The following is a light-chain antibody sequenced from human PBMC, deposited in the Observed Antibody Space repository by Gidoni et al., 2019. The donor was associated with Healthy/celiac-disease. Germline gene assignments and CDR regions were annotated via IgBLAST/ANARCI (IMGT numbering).Light chain of an antibody. CDR3: QQYNNWPPLT. J-gene: IGKJ4*01. CDR1: QSVSSN. CDR2: GAS. Sequence: EIAMTQSPATLSVSTWERATHSCRAGQSVSSNLAWYQQKPGQAPRLLSYGASTRATGIPARFSGSGSGTEFTLNISSLQSEDFAVYYCQQYNNWPPLTFXGXTKVEIK. V-gene: IGKV3-15*01.